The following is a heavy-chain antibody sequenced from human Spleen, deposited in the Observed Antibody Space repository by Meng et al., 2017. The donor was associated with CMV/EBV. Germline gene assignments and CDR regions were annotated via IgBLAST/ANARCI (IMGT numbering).Heavy chain of an antibody. V-gene: IGHV3-9*01. D-gene: IGHD3-16*01. CDR2: ISWNSGSI. J-gene: IGHJ4*02. CDR3: AKEGVGGFDY. Sequence: GGSLRLSCAASGFTFSTYEINWVRQAPGKGLEWVSSISWNSGSIAYADSVKGRFTISRDNAKNYLYLQMNSVTAEDTALYYCAKEGVGGFDYWGQGTLVTVSS. CDR1: GFTFSTYE.